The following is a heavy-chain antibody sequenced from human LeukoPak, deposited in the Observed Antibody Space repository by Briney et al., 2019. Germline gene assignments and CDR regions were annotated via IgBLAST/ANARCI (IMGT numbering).Heavy chain of an antibody. CDR2: IYYSGST. J-gene: IGHJ4*02. Sequence: SETLSLTCTVSGGSISSYYWSWIRQPPGKGLEWIGYIYYSGSTYYNPSLKSRVTISVDTSKNQFSLKLSSVTAADTAVYYCARLLRSGRLGELSSYWGQGTLVTVSS. CDR3: ARLLRSGRLGELSSY. CDR1: GGSISSYY. V-gene: IGHV4-59*12. D-gene: IGHD3-16*02.